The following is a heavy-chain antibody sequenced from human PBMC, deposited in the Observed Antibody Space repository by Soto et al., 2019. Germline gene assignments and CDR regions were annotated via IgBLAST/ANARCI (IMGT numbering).Heavy chain of an antibody. CDR3: ARVRQLVGYFFYSMDV. CDR1: GYTLTELS. V-gene: IGHV1-24*01. Sequence: ASVKVSCKVSGYTLTELSMHWVRQAPGKGLEWMGGFDPEDGETIYAQKFQGRVTMTEDTSTDTAYMELSSLRSEDTAVYYCARVRQLVGYFFYSMDVWGKGTTVTAP. D-gene: IGHD6-6*01. J-gene: IGHJ6*03. CDR2: FDPEDGET.